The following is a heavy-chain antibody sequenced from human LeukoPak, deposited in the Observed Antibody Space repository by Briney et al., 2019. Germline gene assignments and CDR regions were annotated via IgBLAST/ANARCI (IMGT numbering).Heavy chain of an antibody. CDR3: AKNSILYHDSSVELDY. V-gene: IGHV3-30*18. CDR2: ISYDGSNK. D-gene: IGHD3-22*01. CDR1: GFTFSSYG. Sequence: PGGSLRLSCAASGFTFSSYGMHWVRQAPGKGLEWVAVISYDGSNKYYADSVKGRFTISRDNSKNTLYLQMNSLRAEDTAVYYCAKNSILYHDSSVELDYWGQGTLVTVSS. J-gene: IGHJ4*02.